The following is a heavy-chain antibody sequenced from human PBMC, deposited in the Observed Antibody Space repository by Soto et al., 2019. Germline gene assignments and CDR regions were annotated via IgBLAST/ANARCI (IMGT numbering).Heavy chain of an antibody. V-gene: IGHV3-30*03. CDR2: ISYDGSNK. Sequence: GGSLRLSCAASGFTFSSYGMHWVRQAPGKGLEWVAVISYDGSNKYYADSVKGRFTISRDNSKNTLYLQMNSLRAEDTAVYYCATDQIQLWPYYFDYWGQGTLVTVSS. J-gene: IGHJ4*02. CDR3: ATDQIQLWPYYFDY. D-gene: IGHD5-18*01. CDR1: GFTFSSYG.